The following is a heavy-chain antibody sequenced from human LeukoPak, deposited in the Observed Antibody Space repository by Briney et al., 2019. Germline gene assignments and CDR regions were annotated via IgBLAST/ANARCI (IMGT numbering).Heavy chain of an antibody. V-gene: IGHV3-74*01. CDR3: ARAAIQMSYFDY. D-gene: IGHD5-18*01. Sequence: GGSLRLSCAASGFTLSTYWMHWVRQAPGKGLVWVSRINSDGTTTTYADSVKGRFTISRDNAKNTLYLQMNSLRAEDTAVYYCARAAIQMSYFDYWGQGTLVTVSS. CDR2: INSDGTTT. CDR1: GFTLSTYW. J-gene: IGHJ4*02.